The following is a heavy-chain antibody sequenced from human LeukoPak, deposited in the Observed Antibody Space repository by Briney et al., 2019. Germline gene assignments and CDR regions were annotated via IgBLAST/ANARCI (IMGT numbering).Heavy chain of an antibody. V-gene: IGHV1-69*06. Sequence: GASVKVSCKASGGTFSSYAISWVRQAPGQGLEWMGGIIPIFGTANYAQKFQGRVTITADKSTSTAYMELSSLRSEDTAVYYCARIQLWSLTYYYMDVWGKGTTVTVSS. CDR1: GGTFSSYA. CDR2: IIPIFGTA. CDR3: ARIQLWSLTYYYMDV. J-gene: IGHJ6*03. D-gene: IGHD5-18*01.